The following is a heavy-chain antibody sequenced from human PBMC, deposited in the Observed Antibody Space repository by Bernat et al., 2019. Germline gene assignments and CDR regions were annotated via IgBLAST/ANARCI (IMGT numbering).Heavy chain of an antibody. CDR2: IYYSGST. D-gene: IGHD6-13*01. J-gene: IGHJ4*02. CDR1: GGSISSYY. Sequence: QVQLQESGPGLVKPSETLSLTCTVSGGSISSYYWSWIRQPPGKGLEWIGYIYYSGSTNYNPSLKSRVTISVDTSKNQFSLKLSSVTAADTAVYYCARDIAAAGTVWGQGTLVTVSS. CDR3: ARDIAAAGTV. V-gene: IGHV4-59*12.